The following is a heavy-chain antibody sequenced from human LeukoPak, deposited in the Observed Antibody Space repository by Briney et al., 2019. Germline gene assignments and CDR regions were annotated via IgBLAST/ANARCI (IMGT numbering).Heavy chain of an antibody. CDR1: GFTFSSYS. Sequence: PGGSLRLSCAASGFTFSSYSMNWVRQAPGEGLEWVSSISSSSSSIYYADSVKGRFTISRDNSKNTLFLQMNSLRAEDTAFYYCARLDESTWTRAEYFQYWGQGTLVTVSS. CDR3: ARLDESTWTRAEYFQY. V-gene: IGHV3-21*01. J-gene: IGHJ1*01. CDR2: ISSSSSSI. D-gene: IGHD1-1*01.